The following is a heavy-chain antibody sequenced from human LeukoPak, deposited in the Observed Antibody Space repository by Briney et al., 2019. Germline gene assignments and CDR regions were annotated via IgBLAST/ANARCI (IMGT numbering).Heavy chain of an antibody. CDR3: ARARIVWGSYGSYWYFDL. CDR2: IGTAGHT. J-gene: IGHJ2*01. D-gene: IGHD3-16*01. CDR1: GLTFISYD. Sequence: GGSLRLSCAAPGLTFISYDMHWVRQATGKGLEWVSAIGTAGHTYYPGSVKGRFTISRESAKISLYLQMNSLRAGDTAVYYCARARIVWGSYGSYWYFDLWGRGTLVTVSS. V-gene: IGHV3-13*04.